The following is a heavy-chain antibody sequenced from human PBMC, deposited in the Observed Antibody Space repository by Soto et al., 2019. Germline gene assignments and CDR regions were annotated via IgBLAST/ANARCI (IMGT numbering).Heavy chain of an antibody. V-gene: IGHV1-69*13. J-gene: IGHJ4*02. CDR1: GGTFSSYA. CDR3: ARDRLAFDYYDSSGYSFDY. D-gene: IGHD3-22*01. CDR2: IIPIFGAA. Sequence: ASVKVSCKASGGTFSSYAISWVRQAPGQGLEWMGGIIPIFGAANYAQKFQGRVTITADESTSTAYMELSSLRSEDTAVYYCARDRLAFDYYDSSGYSFDYWGQGTLVTVS.